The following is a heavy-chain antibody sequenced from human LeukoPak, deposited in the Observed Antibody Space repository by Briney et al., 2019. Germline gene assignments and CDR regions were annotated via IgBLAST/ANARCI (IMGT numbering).Heavy chain of an antibody. CDR1: GGSISSDIW. CDR2: IHHSGTT. D-gene: IGHD2-15*01. CDR3: ASKNIVVPVDY. J-gene: IGHJ4*02. V-gene: IGHV4-4*02. Sequence: PSETLSLTCAVSGGSISSDIWWSWVRQPPGKGLEWIAEIHHSGTTNYNPSLKSRVSTSVDKSTNQFFLNLKSVAAADTAVYYCASKNIVVPVDYWGRGTLVTVSS.